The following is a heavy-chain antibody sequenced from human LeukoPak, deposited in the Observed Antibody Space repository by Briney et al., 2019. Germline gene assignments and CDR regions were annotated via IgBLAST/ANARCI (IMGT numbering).Heavy chain of an antibody. D-gene: IGHD6-19*01. CDR3: ALLAVASDFDY. CDR2: IGASSTPK. V-gene: IGHV3-48*03. CDR1: GFPFSFYE. Sequence: GGSLRLSCVVSGFPFSFYELNWVRQAPGKGLEWVSNIGASSTPKYYADSVKGRFSISRANAKSSLYLQMNSLRVEGTAVYYCALLAVASDFDYWGQGALVTVSS. J-gene: IGHJ4*02.